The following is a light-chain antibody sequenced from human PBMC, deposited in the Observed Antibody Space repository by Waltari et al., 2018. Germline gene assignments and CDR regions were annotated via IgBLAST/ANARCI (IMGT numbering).Light chain of an antibody. Sequence: QSALTQPASVSGSPGQSITISCTGTNSDIGKYDLVSWYQQPPGKAPKPLIYEVTQRPSGVSNHFSGSKSGNTASLTISGLQPEDEANYYCCSFTDTSIWVFGGGTKLTVL. V-gene: IGLV2-23*02. CDR2: EVT. CDR1: NSDIGKYDL. J-gene: IGLJ3*02. CDR3: CSFTDTSIWV.